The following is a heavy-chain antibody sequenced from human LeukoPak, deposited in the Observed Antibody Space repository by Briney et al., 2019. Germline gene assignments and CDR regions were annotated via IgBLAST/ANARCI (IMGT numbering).Heavy chain of an antibody. CDR3: AKDVESGRSADY. Sequence: GGSLRLSCAASGFTFSNFAMSWVRQAPGKGLEWVSAISGSGSNTYYPDSVKGRFSISRDNSKNTLYLQMNSLRAEDTAVYYCAKDVESGRSADYWGQGTLVTVSS. CDR1: GFTFSNFA. J-gene: IGHJ4*02. D-gene: IGHD3-10*01. CDR2: ISGSGSNT. V-gene: IGHV3-23*01.